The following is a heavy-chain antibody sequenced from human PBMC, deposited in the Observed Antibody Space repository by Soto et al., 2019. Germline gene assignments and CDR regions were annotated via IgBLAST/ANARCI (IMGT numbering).Heavy chain of an antibody. CDR1: GGSISGYY. Sequence: SETLSLTCTVSGGSISGYYWSWIRQPPGKGLEWIGYIYYSGTTSYNPSLNSRVTMSVDTSKNQFSLKVKSVTAADTAVYYCARESYYGSGATVVAYWGQGTLVTVS. CDR3: ARESYYGSGATVVAY. D-gene: IGHD3-10*01. V-gene: IGHV4-59*01. CDR2: IYYSGTT. J-gene: IGHJ4*02.